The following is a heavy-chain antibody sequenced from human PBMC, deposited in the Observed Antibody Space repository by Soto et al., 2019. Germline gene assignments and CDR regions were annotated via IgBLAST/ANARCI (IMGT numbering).Heavy chain of an antibody. J-gene: IGHJ6*02. CDR3: ARAQRVTMIVVVIHTMDV. Sequence: GASVKVSCKASGYTFTGYYMHWVRQAPGQGLEWMGWINPNSGGTNYAQKFQGRVTMTRDTFISTAYMELSRLRYDDTAVYYCARAQRVTMIVVVIHTMDVWGQGTTVTISS. CDR1: GYTFTGYY. D-gene: IGHD3-22*01. CDR2: INPNSGGT. V-gene: IGHV1-2*02.